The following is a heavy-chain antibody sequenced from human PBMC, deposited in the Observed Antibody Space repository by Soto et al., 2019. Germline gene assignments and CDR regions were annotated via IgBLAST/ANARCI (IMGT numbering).Heavy chain of an antibody. CDR2: IYYSGST. CDR3: ARGNSYGYNWFDP. D-gene: IGHD5-18*01. V-gene: IGHV4-31*03. Sequence: TLSLTCTVSGSSIGSGGYYWICMRQHPGKGLELIGYIYYSGSTYYNPSLKSRVTISVDTSKNQFSLKLSSVTAADTAVYYCARGNSYGYNWFDPWGQGTLVTVSS. J-gene: IGHJ5*02. CDR1: GSSIGSGGYY.